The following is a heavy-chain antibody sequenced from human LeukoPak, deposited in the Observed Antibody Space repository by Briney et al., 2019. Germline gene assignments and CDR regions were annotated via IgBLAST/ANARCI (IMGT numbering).Heavy chain of an antibody. V-gene: IGHV4-39*07. CDR3: ARVTTIFGVVTDY. J-gene: IGHJ4*02. CDR1: GDSVSSSSYY. D-gene: IGHD3-3*01. CDR2: IYYSGST. Sequence: SETLSLTCTVSGDSVSSSSYYWGWIRQPPGKGLEWIGSIYYSGSTYHSPSLKSRVTISVDTSKNQFSLKLSSVTAADTAVYYCARVTTIFGVVTDYWGQGTLVTVSS.